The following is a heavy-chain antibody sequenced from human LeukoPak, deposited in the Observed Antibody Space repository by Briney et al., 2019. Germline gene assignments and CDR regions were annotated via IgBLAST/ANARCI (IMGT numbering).Heavy chain of an antibody. V-gene: IGHV4-4*07. Sequence: SETLSLTYTVYGGSISGYYWSWIRQPAGKGLEWIGRIYTSGSTNYIPSLKSRVTMSVDTSKNQFSLKLSSVTAADTAVYYCARDPPYGDYPNWFDPWGQGTLVTVSS. CDR1: GGSISGYY. D-gene: IGHD4-17*01. J-gene: IGHJ5*02. CDR3: ARDPPYGDYPNWFDP. CDR2: IYTSGST.